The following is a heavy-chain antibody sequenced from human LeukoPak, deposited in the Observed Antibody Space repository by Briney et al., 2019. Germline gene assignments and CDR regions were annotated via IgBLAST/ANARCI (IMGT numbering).Heavy chain of an antibody. Sequence: GRSLRLSCAASGFTFSSYGMHWVRQAPGKGLEWVAVISYDGSNKYYADSVKGRFTISRDNSKNTLYLQMTSLRAEDTAVYYCAKGAMLRGPDQWFAPWGQGTLVTVSS. D-gene: IGHD3-10*01. V-gene: IGHV3-30*18. J-gene: IGHJ5*02. CDR2: ISYDGSNK. CDR3: AKGAMLRGPDQWFAP. CDR1: GFTFSSYG.